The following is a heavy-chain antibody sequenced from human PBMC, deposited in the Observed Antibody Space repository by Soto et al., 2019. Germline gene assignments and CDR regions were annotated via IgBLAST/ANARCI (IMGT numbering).Heavy chain of an antibody. D-gene: IGHD2-21*01. J-gene: IGHJ5*02. CDR2: IKSKSDGGTT. Sequence: GGSLRLSCAASGFTFSDAWMSWVRQAPGKGLDWVGRIKSKSDGGTTEYAAPVRGRFTISRDDSKNTLYLQMNRLKTEDTAVYYCTTDLWRRAVVVGFTVEFAPWVQRTLVTVFS. CDR3: TTDLWRRAVVVGFTVEFAP. CDR1: GFTFSDAW. V-gene: IGHV3-15*01.